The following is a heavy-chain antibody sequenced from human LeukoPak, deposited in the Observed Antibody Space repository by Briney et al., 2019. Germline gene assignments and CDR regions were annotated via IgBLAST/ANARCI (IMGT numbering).Heavy chain of an antibody. V-gene: IGHV3-73*01. CDR2: IRSKANNYAT. CDR3: TRDKKYYFDY. J-gene: IGHJ4*02. Sequence: GSLRLSCAASGFTFSDSAMHWVRPASGRGLEWVGRIRSKANNYATAYAASMNGRFTISRDDSKNMAYLQMSSLKTEDTAVYFCTRDKKYYFDYWGQGILVTVSS. CDR1: GFTFSDSA.